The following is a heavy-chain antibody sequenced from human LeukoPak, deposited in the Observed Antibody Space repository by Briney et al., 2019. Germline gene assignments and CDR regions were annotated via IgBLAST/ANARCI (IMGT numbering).Heavy chain of an antibody. CDR1: GFTFSDYA. D-gene: IGHD1-14*01. CDR3: AKLHNLNSDY. Sequence: GVSLRLSCAASGFTFSDYAMSWVRQAPEKGLEWVSTISHVGGTYYADSVRGRFTISRDDSKNMVYLQMDSLRAEDTAVYYCAKLHNLNSDYWGQGTLVTISS. V-gene: IGHV3-23*01. CDR2: ISHVGGT. J-gene: IGHJ4*02.